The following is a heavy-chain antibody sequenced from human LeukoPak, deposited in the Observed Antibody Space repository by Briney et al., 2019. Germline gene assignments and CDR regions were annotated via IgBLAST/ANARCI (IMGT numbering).Heavy chain of an antibody. CDR2: IYYSEST. Sequence: SETLSLTCTVSGGSISSYYWSWIRQPPGKGLEWIGYIYYSESTNYNPSLKSRVTISVDTSKNQFSLKLSSVTAADTAVYYCARHNSSSWSNWFDPWGQGTLVTVSS. V-gene: IGHV4-59*08. J-gene: IGHJ5*02. D-gene: IGHD6-13*01. CDR3: ARHNSSSWSNWFDP. CDR1: GGSISSYY.